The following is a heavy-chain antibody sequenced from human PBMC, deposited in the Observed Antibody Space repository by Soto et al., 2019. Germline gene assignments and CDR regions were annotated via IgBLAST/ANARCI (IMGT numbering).Heavy chain of an antibody. V-gene: IGHV3-30*02. CDR3: AKEYGSTWIDH. D-gene: IGHD6-13*01. CDR1: GFIFSDFA. CDR2: IWYDGSNE. Sequence: GGSLRLSCAASGFIFSDFAMHWVRQAPGKGLEWVAEIWYDGSNEYYGDSVKGRFTISRDNSRNTLFLQLNSLRDEDTAVYYCAKEYGSTWIDHWGQGTPVTVSS. J-gene: IGHJ4*02.